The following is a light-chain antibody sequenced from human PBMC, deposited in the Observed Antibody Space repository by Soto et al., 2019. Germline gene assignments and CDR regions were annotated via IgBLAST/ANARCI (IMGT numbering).Light chain of an antibody. Sequence: DLQMTQSPSTLSASVGDRVTITCRASQSISNWLAWYQQKPGKAPKLLIYEASSLESGVPSRFSGSGSGTEFTLTISSLQPDDFATYFCQESKTYSRTFGQGTKVEIK. CDR1: QSISNW. CDR2: EAS. J-gene: IGKJ1*01. V-gene: IGKV1-5*03. CDR3: QESKTYSRT.